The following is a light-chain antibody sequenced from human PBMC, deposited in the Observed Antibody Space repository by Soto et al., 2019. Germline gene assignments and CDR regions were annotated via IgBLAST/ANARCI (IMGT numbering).Light chain of an antibody. CDR2: EVS. CDR3: CSYAGTSTLV. CDR1: SSDVGSYNL. J-gene: IGLJ1*01. Sequence: QSVLTQPAYVSGSPGQSITISCTGTSSDVGSYNLVSWYQHHPGKAPKIMIYEVSKWPSGVSNRFSGSKSGNTASLTISGLQAEDEADYYCCSYAGTSTLVFGTGTKVTVL. V-gene: IGLV2-23*02.